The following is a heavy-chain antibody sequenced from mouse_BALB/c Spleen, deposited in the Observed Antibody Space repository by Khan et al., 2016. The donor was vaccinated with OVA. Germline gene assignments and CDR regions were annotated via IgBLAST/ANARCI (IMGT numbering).Heavy chain of an antibody. V-gene: IGHV1-54*01. J-gene: IGHJ3*01. D-gene: IGHD1-1*02. CDR2: INPGRGDI. CDR3: ARGGYGSLAY. CDR1: GYSFTDYL. Sequence: QVQLQQSGAELARPGTSVNVSCKASGYSFTDYLIDWVNQRPGQGLEWIGVINPGRGDINYNENFTGKATLTADKSSSTAYMQLSSLTSDDSAVYFGARGGYGSLAYWGQGTLVTVSA.